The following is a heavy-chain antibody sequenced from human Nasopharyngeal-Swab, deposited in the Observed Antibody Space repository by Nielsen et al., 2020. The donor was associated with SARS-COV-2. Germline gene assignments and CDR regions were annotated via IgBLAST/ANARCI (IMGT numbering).Heavy chain of an antibody. CDR3: ASLAGDPDY. V-gene: IGHV1-3*01. J-gene: IGHJ4*02. Sequence: LQAPGQRLEWMGWINAGNGNTKYSQKFQGRVTITRDTSASTAYMELSSLRSEDTAVYYCASLAGDPDYWGQGTLVTVSS. CDR2: INAGNGNT. D-gene: IGHD6-19*01.